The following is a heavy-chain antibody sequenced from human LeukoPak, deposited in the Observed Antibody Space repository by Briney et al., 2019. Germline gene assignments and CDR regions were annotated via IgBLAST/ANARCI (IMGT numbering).Heavy chain of an antibody. Sequence: GGSLRLSCAASGFTSSSYAMSWVRQAPGKGLEWVSAVSGSGDSTYYGDSVKGRFTISRDNSKNTLYLQRNSLRAEDTAVYYCAKTRPLDSSSWSHGDYWGQGTLVIVSS. J-gene: IGHJ4*02. CDR3: AKTRPLDSSSWSHGDY. CDR1: GFTSSSYA. CDR2: VSGSGDST. V-gene: IGHV3-23*01. D-gene: IGHD6-13*01.